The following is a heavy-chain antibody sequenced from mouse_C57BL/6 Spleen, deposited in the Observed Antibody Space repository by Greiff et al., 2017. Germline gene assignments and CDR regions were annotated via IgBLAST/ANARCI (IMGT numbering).Heavy chain of an antibody. CDR2: INPNNGGT. CDR1: GYTFTDYY. CDR3: ARAGQLLWFAY. J-gene: IGHJ3*01. D-gene: IGHD3-3*01. Sequence: EVQLQQSGPELVKPGASVKISCKASGYTFTDYYMNWVKQSHGKSLEWIGDINPNNGGTSYNQKFKGKATLTVDKSSSTAYMALRSLTSEDSAVYYCARAGQLLWFAYWGQGTLVTVSA. V-gene: IGHV1-26*01.